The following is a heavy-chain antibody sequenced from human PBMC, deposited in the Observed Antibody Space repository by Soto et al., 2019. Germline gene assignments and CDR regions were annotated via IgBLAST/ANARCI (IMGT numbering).Heavy chain of an antibody. CDR2: IYYSGST. CDR1: CGSISSGGYY. Sequence: QVQLQESGPGLVKPSQTLSLTCTVSCGSISSGGYYWSWIRQYPGKGLEWIGYIYYSGSTYYNPYLKSRVTISVDTSNNQFSLKLSFVTAADTAVYYCAREEVAYYDSGSYNGFDPWGQGILVTVSS. D-gene: IGHD3-10*01. J-gene: IGHJ5*02. V-gene: IGHV4-31*03. CDR3: AREEVAYYDSGSYNGFDP.